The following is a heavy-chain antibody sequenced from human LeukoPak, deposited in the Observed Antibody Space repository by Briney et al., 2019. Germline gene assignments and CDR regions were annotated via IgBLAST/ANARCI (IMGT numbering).Heavy chain of an antibody. J-gene: IGHJ3*02. V-gene: IGHV1-8*01. D-gene: IGHD4-11*01. CDR1: GYTFSNFD. Sequence: ASVKVSCKASGYTFSNFDINWVRQATGQGLEWMGWVNPKTGNTGSAQKLQGRVTISGDTSISTAYMELSSLGSEDTAVYYCVRIDYSNAFDIWGQGTMVTVSS. CDR2: VNPKTGNT. CDR3: VRIDYSNAFDI.